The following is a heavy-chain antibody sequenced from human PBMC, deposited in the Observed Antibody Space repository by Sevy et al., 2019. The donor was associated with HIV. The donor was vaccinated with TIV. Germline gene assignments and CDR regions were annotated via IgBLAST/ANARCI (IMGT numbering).Heavy chain of an antibody. CDR2: IYHSGST. CDR3: ARAAAGGFRDFDY. Sequence: SETLSLTCAVSGGSISSGGYSWSWIRQPPGKGLEWIGYIYHSGSTYYNPSLKSRVTISVDRSKNQFSLKLSSVTAADTAVYYCARAAAGGFRDFDYWGQGTLVTVS. J-gene: IGHJ4*02. D-gene: IGHD6-13*01. V-gene: IGHV4-30-2*01. CDR1: GGSISSGGYS.